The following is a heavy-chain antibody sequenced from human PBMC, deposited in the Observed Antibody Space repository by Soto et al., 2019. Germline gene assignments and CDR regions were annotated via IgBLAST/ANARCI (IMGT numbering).Heavy chain of an antibody. V-gene: IGHV3-7*04. D-gene: IGHD5-12*01. Sequence: EVQLVESGGDLVQPGGSLRLTCVVSGLNFNNAWMNWVRQAPGKGLEWVANINPDGSAEGYVHSVRGRFTISRDNAQNSLYLQMNRLRADDTAVYYCGREKWLQPDYWGQGTVVTVSS. CDR1: GLNFNNAW. CDR2: INPDGSAE. CDR3: GREKWLQPDY. J-gene: IGHJ4*02.